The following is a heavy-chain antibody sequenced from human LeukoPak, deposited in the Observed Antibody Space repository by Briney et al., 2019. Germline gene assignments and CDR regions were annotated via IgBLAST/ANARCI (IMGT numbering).Heavy chain of an antibody. D-gene: IGHD3-22*01. J-gene: IGHJ4*02. V-gene: IGHV3-23*01. CDR2: ITSSGAAT. CDR3: AKDRPNYYGSNGHYYKLNGDC. CDR1: AFTFSSYA. Sequence: HPGGSLRLSCAASAFTFSSYAMSWVRQAPGKGLEWVSSITSSGAATYYADSVKGRFTISRDNSDNTLYLQMNSLRAEDTAVYYCAKDRPNYYGSNGHYYKLNGDCWGQGTLVTVSS.